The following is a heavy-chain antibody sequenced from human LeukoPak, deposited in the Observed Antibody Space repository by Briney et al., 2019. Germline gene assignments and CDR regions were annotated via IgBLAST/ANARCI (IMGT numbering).Heavy chain of an antibody. V-gene: IGHV1-2*02. Sequence: ASVTVSCKASGYTFTGHYLHWVRQAPGQGLEWMGGIYGHDGGTNFAQKFQDRVTMTRDTSITTAYMELTRLTPDDTAVYYCVRDFDWGPDYWGQGTLVTVSS. D-gene: IGHD3-9*01. CDR3: VRDFDWGPDY. CDR1: GYTFTGHY. J-gene: IGHJ4*02. CDR2: IYGHDGGT.